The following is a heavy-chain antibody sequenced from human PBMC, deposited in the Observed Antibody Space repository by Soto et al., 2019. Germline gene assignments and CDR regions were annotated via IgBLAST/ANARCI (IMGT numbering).Heavy chain of an antibody. CDR3: AKAPKGLWFGELYIRGDYFDY. CDR2: ISYDGSNK. V-gene: IGHV3-30*18. J-gene: IGHJ4*02. CDR1: GFTFSSYG. Sequence: GGSLRLSCAASGFTFSSYGMHWVRQAPGKGLEWVAVISYDGSNKYYADSVKGRLTISRDNSKNTLYLQMNSLRGEDTAVYYCAKAPKGLWFGELYIRGDYFDYWGQGTLVTVSS. D-gene: IGHD3-10*01.